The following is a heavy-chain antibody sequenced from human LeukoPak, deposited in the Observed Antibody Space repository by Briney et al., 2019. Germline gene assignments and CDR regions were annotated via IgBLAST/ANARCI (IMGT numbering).Heavy chain of an antibody. CDR1: GFTFSNFA. CDR2: ISGSGDGT. CDR3: AQFRGQLLGNYYMDV. D-gene: IGHD3-10*01. V-gene: IGHV3-23*01. Sequence: GGSLRLSCAASGFTFSNFAMSWVRQAPGKGLEWVSAISGSGDGTYYAGSVKGRFTISRDNSKNTLYLQMSSLRADDTALYYCAQFRGQLLGNYYMDVWGKGTTVTVSS. J-gene: IGHJ6*03.